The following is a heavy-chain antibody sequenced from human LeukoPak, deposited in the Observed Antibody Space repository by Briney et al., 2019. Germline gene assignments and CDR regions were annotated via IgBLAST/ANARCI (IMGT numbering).Heavy chain of an antibody. J-gene: IGHJ2*01. V-gene: IGHV3-23*01. Sequence: PGGSLRLSCAASGFTFDDYAMHWVRQAPGKGLEWVSAISGSGGSTYYADSVKGRFTISRDNSKNTLYLQMNSLRAEDTAVYYCAKAGVDIVVVVAARYWYFDLWGRGTLVTVSS. CDR1: GFTFDDYA. CDR3: AKAGVDIVVVVAARYWYFDL. CDR2: ISGSGGST. D-gene: IGHD2-15*01.